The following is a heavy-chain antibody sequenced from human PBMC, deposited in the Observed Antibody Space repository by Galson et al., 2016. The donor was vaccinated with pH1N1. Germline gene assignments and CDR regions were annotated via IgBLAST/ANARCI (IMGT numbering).Heavy chain of an antibody. J-gene: IGHJ5*02. D-gene: IGHD4-17*01. CDR3: GRGAHGDYVGWFDP. CDR2: IKPISGVA. V-gene: IGHV1-2*02. CDR1: GYTLIGYY. Sequence: VKVSCKASGYTLIGYYIHWVRQAPGQGIEWMGWIKPISGVANYAKKFQGRATMTSEPSISTAYMELSRLRADDTAVYYCGRGAHGDYVGWFDPWGQGTLVTVSS.